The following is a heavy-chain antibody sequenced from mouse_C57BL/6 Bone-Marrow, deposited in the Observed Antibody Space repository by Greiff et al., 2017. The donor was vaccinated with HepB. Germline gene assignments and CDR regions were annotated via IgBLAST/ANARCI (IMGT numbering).Heavy chain of an antibody. Sequence: QVQLQQPGAELVMPGASVKLSCKASGYTFTSYWMHWVKQRPGQGLEWIGEIDPSDSYTNYNQKFKGKSTLTVDKSSSTAYMQLSSLTSEDSAVYYCAREGDYDGYDRLAYWGQGTLVTVSA. D-gene: IGHD2-2*01. CDR2: IDPSDSYT. J-gene: IGHJ3*01. V-gene: IGHV1-69*01. CDR1: GYTFTSYW. CDR3: AREGDYDGYDRLAY.